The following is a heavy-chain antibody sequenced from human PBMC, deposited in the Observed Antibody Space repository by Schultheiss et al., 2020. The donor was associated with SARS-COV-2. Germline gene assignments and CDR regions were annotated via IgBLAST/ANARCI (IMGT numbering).Heavy chain of an antibody. D-gene: IGHD3-10*01. Sequence: ASVKVSCKASGYTFTGYYMHWVRQAPGQGLEWMGWINPNSGGTNYAQKFQGRVTMTRDTSISTAYMELSRLRSDDTAVYYCAKDLQAESGFVYFDYWGQGTLVTVSS. CDR3: AKDLQAESGFVYFDY. V-gene: IGHV1-2*02. J-gene: IGHJ4*02. CDR2: INPNSGGT. CDR1: GYTFTGYY.